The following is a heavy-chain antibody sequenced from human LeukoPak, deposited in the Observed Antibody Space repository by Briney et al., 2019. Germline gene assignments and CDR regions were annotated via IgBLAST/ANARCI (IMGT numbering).Heavy chain of an antibody. V-gene: IGHV1-46*01. CDR3: ARVSTAGTVFYYYYGMDV. D-gene: IGHD6-19*01. J-gene: IGHJ6*02. Sequence: ASVKVSCKASGYTFTSYYMHWVRQAPGQGLEWMGIINPSGGSTNYAQKFQGRVTMTRDTSTSTVYMELSSLRSEDTAVYYCARVSTAGTVFYYYYGMDVWGQGTTVTVSS. CDR2: INPSGGST. CDR1: GYTFTSYY.